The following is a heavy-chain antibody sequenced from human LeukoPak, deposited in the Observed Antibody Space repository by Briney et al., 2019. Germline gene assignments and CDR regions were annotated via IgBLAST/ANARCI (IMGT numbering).Heavy chain of an antibody. J-gene: IGHJ3*02. Sequence: GGSLRLSCAASGFIFSLYSMNWVRQAPGKGLEWVSSVSSSSTYIYYADSVKGRFTISRDNAKNSLFLQMNSLRAEDTAMYYCARVYYYDSSGAFRIWGQGTMVTVSS. V-gene: IGHV3-21*01. CDR3: ARVYYYDSSGAFRI. D-gene: IGHD3-22*01. CDR2: VSSSSTYI. CDR1: GFIFSLYS.